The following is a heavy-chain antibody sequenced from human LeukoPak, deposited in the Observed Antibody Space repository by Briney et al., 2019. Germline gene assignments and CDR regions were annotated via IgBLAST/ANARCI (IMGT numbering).Heavy chain of an antibody. CDR3: ARYKDSVTAY. D-gene: IGHD1-1*01. CDR1: GXTFSDYY. CDR2: ITNSSSNT. V-gene: IGHV3-11*03. Sequence: GESLRLSCAGSGXTFSDYYMTWIRQAPGKGLEWVWYITNSSSNTNYADSAKGRFIVSRDTTKNSLYRQMNRLRAEDTGVYYCARYKDSVTAYWGQGTPVTVSP. J-gene: IGHJ4*02.